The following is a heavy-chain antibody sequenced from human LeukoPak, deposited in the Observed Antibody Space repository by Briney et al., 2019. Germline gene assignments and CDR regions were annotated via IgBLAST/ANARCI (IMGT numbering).Heavy chain of an antibody. J-gene: IGHJ6*03. V-gene: IGHV1-69*06. CDR1: VGTFSSYA. CDR2: IIPIFGTA. D-gene: IGHD6-13*01. CDR3: AREVTGVAAAGKYYYYYYMDV. Sequence: SVKVSCKACVGTFSSYAISWVRQVPGEGLECMGRIIPIFGTANYAQKFQGRVTITADKSTSTAYMELSSLRSEDTAVYYRAREVTGVAAAGKYYYYYYMDVWGKGTTVTVSS.